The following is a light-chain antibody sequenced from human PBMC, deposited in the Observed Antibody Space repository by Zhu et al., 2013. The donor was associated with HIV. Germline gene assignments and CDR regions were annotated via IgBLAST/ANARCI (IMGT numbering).Light chain of an antibody. V-gene: IGLV1-51*01. CDR2: DND. CDR3: GTWDSSLSAVV. J-gene: IGLJ2*01. Sequence: QSVLTQPPSVSAAPGQKVTISCSGGSSNIGNNYVSWYQQLPGTVPKLLIYDNDKRPSGIPDRFSGSKSGPSATLGITGLQTGDEADYYCGTWDSSLSAVVFGGGTKLTVL. CDR1: SSNIGNNY.